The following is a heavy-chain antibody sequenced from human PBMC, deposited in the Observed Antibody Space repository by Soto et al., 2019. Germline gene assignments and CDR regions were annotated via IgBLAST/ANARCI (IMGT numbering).Heavy chain of an antibody. CDR1: GFTFSSYG. D-gene: IGHD2-2*01. Sequence: GGSLRLSCAASGFTFSSYGMHWVRQDPGKGLEWVAVISYDGSNKYYADSVKGRFTISVDTSKNQFSLKLSSVTAADTAVYYCARHMRYQLLSYFDYWGQGTLVTVSS. CDR2: ISYDGSNK. V-gene: IGHV3-30*03. J-gene: IGHJ4*02. CDR3: ARHMRYQLLSYFDY.